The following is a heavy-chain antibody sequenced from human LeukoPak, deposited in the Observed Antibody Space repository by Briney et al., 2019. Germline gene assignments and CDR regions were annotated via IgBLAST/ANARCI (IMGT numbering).Heavy chain of an antibody. CDR1: GGSISNYY. D-gene: IGHD5-12*01. CDR2: IYYSGNT. Sequence: SETLSLTCTVSGGSISNYYWSWIRQPPGKGLEWLAYIYYSGNTNYNPSLKSRVTISVDTSKNQFSLKLSSVTAADTAVYYCARADSGYVSLDYWGQGTLVTVSS. V-gene: IGHV4-59*01. CDR3: ARADSGYVSLDY. J-gene: IGHJ4*02.